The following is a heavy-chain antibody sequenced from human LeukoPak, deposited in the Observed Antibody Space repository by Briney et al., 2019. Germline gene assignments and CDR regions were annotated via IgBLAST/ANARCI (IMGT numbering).Heavy chain of an antibody. CDR1: GFTFSDYY. J-gene: IGHJ4*02. D-gene: IGHD1-26*01. CDR2: ISSSGSNI. V-gene: IGHV3-11*04. CDR3: AKFYTGSFPGGFDY. Sequence: GGSLRLSCAASGFTFSDYYMSWIRQAPGKGLEWVSYISSSGSNIYYADSVKGRFTISRDNAKNSLYLQVNSLRAEDTAVYYCAKFYTGSFPGGFDYWGQGTLVTVSS.